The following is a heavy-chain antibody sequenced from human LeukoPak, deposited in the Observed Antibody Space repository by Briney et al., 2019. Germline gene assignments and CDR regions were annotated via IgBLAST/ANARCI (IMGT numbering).Heavy chain of an antibody. Sequence: PGRSLRLSXAASGFTFSSYGMHWVRQAPGKGLEWVAVIWYDGSNKYYADSVKGRFTISRDNSKNTLYLQMNSLRAEDTAVYYCAKDEGSYDFWSGYPDYWGQGTLVTVSS. D-gene: IGHD3-3*01. CDR2: IWYDGSNK. CDR1: GFTFSSYG. CDR3: AKDEGSYDFWSGYPDY. J-gene: IGHJ4*02. V-gene: IGHV3-33*06.